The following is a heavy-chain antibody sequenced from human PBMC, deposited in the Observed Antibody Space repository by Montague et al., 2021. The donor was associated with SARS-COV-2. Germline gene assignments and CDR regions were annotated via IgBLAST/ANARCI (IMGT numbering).Heavy chain of an antibody. CDR2: INHSGST. Sequence: SETLSLTCAVYGGSFSGYYWSWIRQPPGKGLEWIGEINHSGSTNYNPSLRSRVTISVDTSKNQFSLKLSSVTAADTAVYYCARGGIVVVPAALGIAFYYYYYMDVWGKGTTVTGSS. J-gene: IGHJ6*03. CDR1: GGSFSGYY. V-gene: IGHV4-34*01. D-gene: IGHD2-2*01. CDR3: ARGGIVVVPAALGIAFYYYYYMDV.